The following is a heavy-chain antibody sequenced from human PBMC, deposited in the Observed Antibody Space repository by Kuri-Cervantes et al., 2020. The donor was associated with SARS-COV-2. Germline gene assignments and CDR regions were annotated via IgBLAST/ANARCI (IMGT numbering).Heavy chain of an antibody. CDR2: IKQDGSEK. V-gene: IGHV3-7*01. CDR1: GFTFSSYW. D-gene: IGHD2-8*02. Sequence: GESLKISCAASGFTFSSYWMSWVRQAPGKGLEWVANIKQDGSEKYYVDSVKGRFTISRDNAKNSLYLQMNSLRAEDTAVYYCARTSTWSIYLDYWGQGTLVTVSS. J-gene: IGHJ4*02. CDR3: ARTSTWSIYLDY.